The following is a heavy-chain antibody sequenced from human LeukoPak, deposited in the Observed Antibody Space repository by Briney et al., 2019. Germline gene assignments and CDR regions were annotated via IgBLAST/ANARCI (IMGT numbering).Heavy chain of an antibody. CDR3: SRDISATTRAYDY. J-gene: IGHJ4*02. V-gene: IGHV3-21*01. Sequence: GGSLRLSCAASGFTFSSYSMSWVRQTPGRGLEWVSSISSGSGTYIYYAESVKGRFTISRENAKNSLYLQMNSLRAEDTAVYYCSRDISATTRAYDYWGQGTLVTVSS. D-gene: IGHD1-26*01. CDR1: GFTFSSYS. CDR2: ISSGSGTYI.